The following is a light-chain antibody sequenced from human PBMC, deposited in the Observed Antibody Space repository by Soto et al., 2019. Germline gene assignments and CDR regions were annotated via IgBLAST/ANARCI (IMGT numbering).Light chain of an antibody. CDR1: QSVSNNY. V-gene: IGKV3-20*01. Sequence: EIVLTQSTGTRSLSRGERATLSCMASQSVSNNYLAWYKQKPGQAPXXLIYGASNRATGIPDRFSGSGSGTDFTLTIRRLQPEDFAVDYCQQYGSPGTFGQGTKVDIK. CDR3: QQYGSPGT. CDR2: GAS. J-gene: IGKJ1*01.